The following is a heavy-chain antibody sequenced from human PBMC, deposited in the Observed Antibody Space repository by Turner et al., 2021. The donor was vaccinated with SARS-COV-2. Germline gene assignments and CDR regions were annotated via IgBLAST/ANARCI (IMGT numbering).Heavy chain of an antibody. CDR3: TRSRDYYGSGTYYNYDY. D-gene: IGHD3-10*01. V-gene: IGHV3-21*02. CDR1: GFPFSSYS. Sequence: VQLVESGGGLFKPGGSLRLPCAASGFPFSSYSMNWVRQAPEKGLEWVASINSGSSYIYYADSLKGRVTISRDNTKRSLFLQMNSLRVEDTAVYYCTRSRDYYGSGTYYNYDYWGQGTLVTVSS. CDR2: INSGSSYI. J-gene: IGHJ4*02.